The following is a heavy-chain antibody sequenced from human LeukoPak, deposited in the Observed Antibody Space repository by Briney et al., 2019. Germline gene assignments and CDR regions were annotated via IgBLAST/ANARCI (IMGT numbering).Heavy chain of an antibody. J-gene: IGHJ6*04. CDR2: IYYSGST. V-gene: IGHV4-39*07. D-gene: IGHD3-22*01. CDR3: ARAQTGYYDRSGYYAV. CDR1: GGSISSSSYY. Sequence: SETLSLTCTVSGGSISSSSYYWGWIRQPPGKGLEWIGSIYYSGSTYYNPSLKSRVTISVDTSKNQFSLKLSSVTAADTAVYYCARAQTGYYDRSGYYAVWGKGTTVTVSS.